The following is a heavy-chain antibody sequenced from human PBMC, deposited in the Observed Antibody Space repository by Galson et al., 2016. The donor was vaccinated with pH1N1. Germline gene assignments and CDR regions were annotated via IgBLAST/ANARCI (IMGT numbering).Heavy chain of an antibody. D-gene: IGHD6-13*01. CDR2: FDPEDGET. J-gene: IGHJ6*02. Sequence: SVKVSCKAAGYSFTTYYMHWVRQAPGQGLEWMGGFDPEDGETIYAQKFQGRVTMTEDTSTDTAYMELSSLRSEDTAVYYCATVIAAGYGMDVWGQGTTVTVSS. CDR3: ATVIAAGYGMDV. V-gene: IGHV1-24*01. CDR1: GYSFTTYY.